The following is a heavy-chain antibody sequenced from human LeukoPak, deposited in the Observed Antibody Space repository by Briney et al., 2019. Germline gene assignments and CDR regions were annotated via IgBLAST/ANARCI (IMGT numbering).Heavy chain of an antibody. D-gene: IGHD7-27*01. CDR1: GFPFNSFF. J-gene: IGHJ4*02. Sequence: GGSLRLSCAASGFPFNSFFLNWVRLTPGRELEWVACISQDGSETFYMDSVRGRFIISRDNTKNSLYLQMDSLRAEDTAVYFCVRDLGHPRHYFEYWGQGALVTVSS. CDR2: ISQDGSET. CDR3: VRDLGHPRHYFEY. V-gene: IGHV3-7*01.